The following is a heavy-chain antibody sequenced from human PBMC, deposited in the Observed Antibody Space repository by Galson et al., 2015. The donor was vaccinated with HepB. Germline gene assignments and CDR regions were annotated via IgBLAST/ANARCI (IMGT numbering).Heavy chain of an antibody. CDR2: ISYDGSNK. CDR3: ARDLPWCGGDCYLGRGGAFDI. J-gene: IGHJ3*02. D-gene: IGHD2-21*02. Sequence: SLRLSCAASGFTFSSYAMHWVRQAPGKGLEWVAVISYDGSNKYYADSVKGRFTISRDNSKNTLYLQMNSLRAEDTAVYYCARDLPWCGGDCYLGRGGAFDIWGQGTMVTVSS. CDR1: GFTFSSYA. V-gene: IGHV3-30*04.